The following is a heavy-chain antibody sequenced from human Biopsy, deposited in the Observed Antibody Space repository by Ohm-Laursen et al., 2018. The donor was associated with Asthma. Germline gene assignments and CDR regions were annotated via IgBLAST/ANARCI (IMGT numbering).Heavy chain of an antibody. CDR2: IYYSGST. CDR3: ARTTYGHDGFDP. V-gene: IGHV4-31*03. D-gene: IGHD4-17*01. CDR1: GDSITSGGYY. Sequence: TLSLTCTVSGDSITSGGYYWSWIRQHPVKGLEWIGHIYYSGSTYYNPSLKSRVSISLDTSKNQFSLSLTSVTAADTAVYYCARTTYGHDGFDPWGQGTLVTVSS. J-gene: IGHJ5*02.